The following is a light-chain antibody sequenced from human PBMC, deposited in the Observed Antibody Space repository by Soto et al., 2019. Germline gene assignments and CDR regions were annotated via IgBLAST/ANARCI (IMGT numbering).Light chain of an antibody. CDR3: QQYGSSPWT. Sequence: EIVLTQSPGTLSLSAGERATLSCRASQSVSTNYLAWYQQKPSQAPRVLIYGASSRVAGIPDRFSGSGSGTDFTLTISRLEPEDFAVYYCQQYGSSPWTFGQGTKVDIK. V-gene: IGKV3-20*01. CDR2: GAS. J-gene: IGKJ1*01. CDR1: QSVSTNY.